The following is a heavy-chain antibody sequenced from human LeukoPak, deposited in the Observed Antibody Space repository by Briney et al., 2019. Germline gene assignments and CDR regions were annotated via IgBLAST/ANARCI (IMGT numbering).Heavy chain of an antibody. CDR1: GFTFSSYW. Sequence: PGGSLRLSCAASGFTFSSYWMHWVSQAPGQGLVWVSHINSDGSSTSYADSVKGRFTISRDNAKNTLYLQMNSLRAEDTAVYYCTNFDFWGQGTLVTVSS. CDR3: TNFDF. J-gene: IGHJ4*02. CDR2: INSDGSST. V-gene: IGHV3-74*01.